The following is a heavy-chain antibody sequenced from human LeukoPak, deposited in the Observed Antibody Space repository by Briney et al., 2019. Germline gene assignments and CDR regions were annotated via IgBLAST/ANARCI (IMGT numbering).Heavy chain of an antibody. Sequence: PSETLSLTCSVFGGSISSSSYYWGWIRQPPGKGLEWIGSIYYSGSTYYNPSLKSRVTISIDTSKNQFSLKLSSVTAADTAVYYCARVGDGQLWLNRFDPWGQGTLVTVSS. CDR3: ARVGDGQLWLNRFDP. J-gene: IGHJ5*02. CDR2: IYYSGST. V-gene: IGHV4-39*07. CDR1: GGSISSSSYY. D-gene: IGHD5-18*01.